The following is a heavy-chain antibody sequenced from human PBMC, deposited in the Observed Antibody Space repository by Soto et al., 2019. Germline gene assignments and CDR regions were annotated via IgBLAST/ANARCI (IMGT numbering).Heavy chain of an antibody. CDR1: GGSFSGYY. CDR3: ARRCSSLSVAVGAFAY. CDR2: ISYSGST. J-gene: IGHJ4*02. V-gene: IGHV4-34*01. D-gene: IGHD6-19*01. Sequence: PSETLSLTCAVYGGSFSGYYWSWIRQPPGTGLEWIGGISYSGSTYYNPSLKSRLTISVDTSKNHFSLKLTSVTAADTAVYFCARRCSSLSVAVGAFAYWSQGTLVTVSS.